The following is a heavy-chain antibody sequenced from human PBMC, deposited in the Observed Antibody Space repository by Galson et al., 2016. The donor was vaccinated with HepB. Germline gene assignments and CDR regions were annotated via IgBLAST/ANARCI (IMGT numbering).Heavy chain of an antibody. J-gene: IGHJ4*02. CDR1: GYTFTLYG. CDR3: ARTMEVVVVPAARQDFDY. D-gene: IGHD2-2*01. V-gene: IGHV1-18*01. Sequence: SVKVSCKASGYTFTLYGISWVRQAPGQGLEWMGWISAYSGNPNYAQKFQGRVTMTTDTSTSTAYMEVRSLRSDDTAVYYCARTMEVVVVPAARQDFDYWGQGTLDTVSS. CDR2: ISAYSGNP.